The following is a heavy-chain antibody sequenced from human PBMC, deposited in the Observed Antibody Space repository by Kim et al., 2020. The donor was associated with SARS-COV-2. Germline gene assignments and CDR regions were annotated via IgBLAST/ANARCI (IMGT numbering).Heavy chain of an antibody. J-gene: IGHJ5*01. D-gene: IGHD3-9*01. CDR2: ISAANGNT. CDR3: ARARSYDILTGYWGFDS. Sequence: ASVKVSCKASGYTFTFYAMHWVRQAPGQRLEWMGWISAANGNTKYSQKFQDRVTITRDTSASTAYMELSSLRSEDTAVYFCARARSYDILTGYWGFDSWGQETLVTVSS. V-gene: IGHV1-3*01. CDR1: GYTFTFYA.